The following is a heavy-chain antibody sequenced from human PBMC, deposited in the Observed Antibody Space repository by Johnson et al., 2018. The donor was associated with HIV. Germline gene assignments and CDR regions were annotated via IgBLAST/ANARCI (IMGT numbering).Heavy chain of an antibody. CDR2: ISYDGRNK. Sequence: QVQLVESGGGLVQPGGSLRLSCAASGFTVSSNYMSWVRQAPGKGLEWVAVISYDGRNKYYADTVKGRFTITRDNSKNTLYLQMNSLRPEYTAVYYCARKATTVVNDDAFDIWGQGTMVTVSS. D-gene: IGHD4-23*01. V-gene: IGHV3-30*14. J-gene: IGHJ3*02. CDR1: GFTVSSNY. CDR3: ARKATTVVNDDAFDI.